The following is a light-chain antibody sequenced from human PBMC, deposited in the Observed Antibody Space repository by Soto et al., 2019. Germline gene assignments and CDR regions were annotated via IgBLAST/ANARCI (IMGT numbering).Light chain of an antibody. Sequence: EIVLTQSPGSLSLSPGERATLSCRASQSVDSSFFAWYQQKPGQAPRLLIYGASNRATGIPDRFSGSGSGTDFTLTISRLEPEDFEVYYCQQYVSSVTFGKGTKVKIK. V-gene: IGKV3-20*01. CDR3: QQYVSSVT. CDR1: QSVDSSF. J-gene: IGKJ1*01. CDR2: GAS.